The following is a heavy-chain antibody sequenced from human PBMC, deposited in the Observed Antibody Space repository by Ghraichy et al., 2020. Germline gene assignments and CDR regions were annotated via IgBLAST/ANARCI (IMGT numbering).Heavy chain of an antibody. CDR1: GGSFSGYY. D-gene: IGHD5-18*01. Sequence: SQTLSLTCAVYGGSFSGYYWSWIRQPPWKGLEWIGEINHSGSTNYNPSLKSRVTISVDTSKNQFSLKLSSVTAADTAVYYCARGLGIQLWAPGYWGQGTLVTVSS. J-gene: IGHJ4*02. CDR2: INHSGST. CDR3: ARGLGIQLWAPGY. V-gene: IGHV4-34*01.